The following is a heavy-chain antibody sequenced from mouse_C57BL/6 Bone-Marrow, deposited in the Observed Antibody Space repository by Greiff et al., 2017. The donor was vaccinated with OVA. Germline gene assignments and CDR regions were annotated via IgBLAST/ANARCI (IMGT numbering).Heavy chain of an antibody. V-gene: IGHV5-6*02. CDR3: ARRWLLDYFDY. CDR1: GFTFSSYG. J-gene: IGHJ2*01. D-gene: IGHD2-3*01. Sequence: VHLVESGGDLVKPGGSLKLSCAASGFTFSSYGMSWVRQTPDKRLEWVATISSGGSYTYYPDSVKGRFTISRDNAKNTLYLQMSSLKSEDTAMYYCARRWLLDYFDYWGQGTTLTVSS. CDR2: ISSGGSYT.